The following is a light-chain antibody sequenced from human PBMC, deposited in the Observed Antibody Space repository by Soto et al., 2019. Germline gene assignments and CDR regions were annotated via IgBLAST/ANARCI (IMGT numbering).Light chain of an antibody. CDR2: AAS. CDR1: QGISNY. V-gene: IGKV1-27*01. CDR3: QKYNSAPLT. Sequence: DIKMTQSPSSLSASVGDRVTITCRASQGISNYLAWYQQKPGTVPKLLIYAASTLQSGVPSRFSGDGSGTDFTLAISSLQPEDVATYYCQKYNSAPLTFGPGTKVDIK. J-gene: IGKJ3*01.